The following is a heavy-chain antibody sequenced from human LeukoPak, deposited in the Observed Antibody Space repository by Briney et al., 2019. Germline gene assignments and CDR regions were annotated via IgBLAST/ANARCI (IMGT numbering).Heavy chain of an antibody. D-gene: IGHD3-10*01. CDR2: ISDNAGRT. J-gene: IGHJ4*02. V-gene: IGHV3-23*01. CDR3: ATTMGFWRDEFPSITH. CDR1: GFTFSSYD. Sequence: PGGSLRLSCAASGFTFSSYDVTWVRQAPGKGLEWVSAISDNAGRTYYADSVEGRFTISRDSSQSTLYLHMNSLRPEDTALYFCATTMGFWRDEFPSITHWGQGTLVTVSS.